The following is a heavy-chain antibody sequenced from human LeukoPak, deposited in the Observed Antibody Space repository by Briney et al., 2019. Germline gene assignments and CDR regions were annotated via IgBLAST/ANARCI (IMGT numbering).Heavy chain of an antibody. D-gene: IGHD6-13*01. CDR1: GGSISSYY. CDR3: ARDLLPAAAGRNWFDP. V-gene: IGHV4-59*12. Sequence: SETLSLTCTVSGGSISSYYWSWIRQPPGKGLEWIGYIYYSGSTNYNPSLKSRVTISVDTSKNQFSLKLSSVTAADTAVYYCARDLLPAAAGRNWFDPWGQGTLVTVSS. J-gene: IGHJ5*02. CDR2: IYYSGST.